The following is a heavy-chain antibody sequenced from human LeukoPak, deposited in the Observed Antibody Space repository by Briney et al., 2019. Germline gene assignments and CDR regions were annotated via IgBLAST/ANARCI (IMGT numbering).Heavy chain of an antibody. CDR2: IYYSGST. J-gene: IGHJ6*03. V-gene: IGHV4-39*07. D-gene: IGHD5-18*01. CDR1: GGSISSSSYY. Sequence: SETLSLTCTVSGGSISSSSYYWGWIRQPPGKGLEWIGSIYYSGSTYYNPSLKSRVTISVDTSKNQFSLKLSSVTAADTAVYYCAREREWIQLPAMRTYYYMDVWGKGTTVTVSS. CDR3: AREREWIQLPAMRTYYYMDV.